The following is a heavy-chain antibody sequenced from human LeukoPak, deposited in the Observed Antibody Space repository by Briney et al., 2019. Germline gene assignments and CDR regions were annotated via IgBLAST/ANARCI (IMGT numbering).Heavy chain of an antibody. Sequence: GASVKVSCKASGYTFTSYSISWVRQAPGQGLEWMGWISAYNGNTNYAQKLQGRVTMTTDTSTSTAYMELRSLRSDDTAVYYCAREPPLLRYYYYYYMDVWGKGTTVTVSS. D-gene: IGHD3-22*01. CDR3: AREPPLLRYYYYYYMDV. J-gene: IGHJ6*03. CDR2: ISAYNGNT. V-gene: IGHV1-18*01. CDR1: GYTFTSYS.